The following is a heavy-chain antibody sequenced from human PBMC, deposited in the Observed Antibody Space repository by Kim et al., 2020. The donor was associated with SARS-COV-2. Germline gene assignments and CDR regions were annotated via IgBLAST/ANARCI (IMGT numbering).Heavy chain of an antibody. CDR1: GFTFSDYY. CDR2: ISSSGSTI. CDR3: ARDQGGYCGGDCYPYGMDV. V-gene: IGHV3-11*04. J-gene: IGHJ6*02. Sequence: GGSLRLSCAASGFTFSDYYMSWIRQAPGKGLEWVSYISSSGSTIYYADPVKGRFTISRDNAKNSLYVQMNSLRAEDTAVYYCARDQGGYCGGDCYPYGMDVWGQGTTVRVSS. D-gene: IGHD2-21*02.